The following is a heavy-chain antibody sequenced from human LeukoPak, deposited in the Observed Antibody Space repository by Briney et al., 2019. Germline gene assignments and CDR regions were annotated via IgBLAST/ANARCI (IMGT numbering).Heavy chain of an antibody. Sequence: PGGSLRLSCAASGFTFSDYDMHWVRQATGKGLEWVSAIGTAGDTYYTGSVKGRFTISRKNAKNSLYLQMNSLRAGDTAVYYCARVAKERVGGVYYFDYWGQGTLVTVSS. CDR3: ARVAKERVGGVYYFDY. CDR1: GFTFSDYD. D-gene: IGHD1-1*01. J-gene: IGHJ4*02. V-gene: IGHV3-13*01. CDR2: IGTAGDT.